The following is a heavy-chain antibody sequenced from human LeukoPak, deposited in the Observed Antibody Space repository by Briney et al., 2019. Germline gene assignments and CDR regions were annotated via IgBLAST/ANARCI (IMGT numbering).Heavy chain of an antibody. CDR3: ARAGLGGADQTLGY. Sequence: ASVKVSCKASGYTFTSYYMHWVRQAPGRGLEWMGIINPSGGSTSYAQKFQGRVTTTRDTSTSTVYMELSSLRSDDTAVYYCARAGLGGADQTLGYWGQGTLVTVSS. CDR2: INPSGGST. D-gene: IGHD1-26*01. CDR1: GYTFTSYY. V-gene: IGHV1-46*01. J-gene: IGHJ4*02.